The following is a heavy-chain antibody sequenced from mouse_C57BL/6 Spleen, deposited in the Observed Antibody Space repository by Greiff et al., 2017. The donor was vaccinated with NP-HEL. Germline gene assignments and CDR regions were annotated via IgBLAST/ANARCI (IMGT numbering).Heavy chain of an antibody. J-gene: IGHJ3*01. V-gene: IGHV6-3*01. CDR1: GFTFSNYW. D-gene: IGHD4-1*01. CDR2: IRLKSDNYAT. CDR3: TGDWDDCFAY. Sequence: EVKVEESGGGLVQPGGSMKLSCVASGFTFSNYWMNWVRQSPEKGLEWVAQIRLKSDNYATHYAESVKGRFTISRDDSKSNVYLQMNNVRAEDTGIYYCTGDWDDCFAYWGQGTLVTVSA.